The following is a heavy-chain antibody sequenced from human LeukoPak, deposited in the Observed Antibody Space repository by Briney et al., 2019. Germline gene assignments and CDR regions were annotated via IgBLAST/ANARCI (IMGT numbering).Heavy chain of an antibody. CDR1: GFSLSSYW. CDR3: ARDGYSFVGYDY. CDR2: IKEDGSEK. D-gene: IGHD3-16*01. J-gene: IGHJ4*02. V-gene: IGHV3-7*01. Sequence: GGSLRLSCAASGFSLSSYWMSWVRQAPGKGLEWVANIKEDGSEKYYVDSVKGRFTISRDNAKNSLYLQMNSVRAEDTAVYYCARDGYSFVGYDYWGQGALVTVSS.